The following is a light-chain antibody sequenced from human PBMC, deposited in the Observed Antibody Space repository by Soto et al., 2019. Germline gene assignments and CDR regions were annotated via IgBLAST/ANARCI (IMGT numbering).Light chain of an antibody. CDR3: QQYYTTRT. Sequence: DIVMTQSPDSLAVSLGERATINCKSSQRILYSSDNKNYLAWYQQKPGQPPKLLIYWASTRDSGVPDRFSGGGSGADFTITISILQAEDVAVYYCQQYYTTRTFGGGTKVEIK. CDR2: WAS. V-gene: IGKV4-1*01. CDR1: QRILYSSDNKNY. J-gene: IGKJ4*01.